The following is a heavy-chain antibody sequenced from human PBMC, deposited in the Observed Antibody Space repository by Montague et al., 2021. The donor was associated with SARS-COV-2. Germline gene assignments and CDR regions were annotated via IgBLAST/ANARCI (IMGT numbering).Heavy chain of an antibody. CDR1: GYSISSGYY. Sequence: SETLSLTCTVSGYSISSGYYWGWIRQPPGKGLEWIGSIYHSGSTYCNPSLKSRVTISVDTSKNQFSLKLSSVTAADTAVYYCARERGYRSGGSCYSGWFDPWGQGTLVTVSS. D-gene: IGHD2-15*01. V-gene: IGHV4-38-2*02. J-gene: IGHJ5*02. CDR3: ARERGYRSGGSCYSGWFDP. CDR2: IYHSGST.